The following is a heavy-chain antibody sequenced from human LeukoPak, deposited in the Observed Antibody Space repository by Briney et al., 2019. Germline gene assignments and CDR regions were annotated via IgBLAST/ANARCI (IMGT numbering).Heavy chain of an antibody. CDR2: ISGSGGST. CDR1: GFTFSSYA. CDR3: AKFDSGSSWFDP. D-gene: IGHD5-12*01. V-gene: IGHV3-23*01. Sequence: GGSLRLSCAASGFTFSSYAMSWVRQAPGKGLEWVSAISGSGGSTYYADSVKGRLTISRDNSKNTLYLQMNSLRAEDTAVYYCAKFDSGSSWFDPWGQGTLVTVSS. J-gene: IGHJ5*02.